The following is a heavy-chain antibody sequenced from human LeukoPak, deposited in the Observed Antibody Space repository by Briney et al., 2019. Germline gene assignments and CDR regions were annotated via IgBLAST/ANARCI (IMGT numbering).Heavy chain of an antibody. CDR3: ARGREYQLPEEYYFDY. CDR1: GGSISSSNW. Sequence: SETLSLTCAVPGGSISSSNWWSWVRQPPGKGLEWIGEIYHSGSTNYNPSLKSRVTISVDKSKNQFSLKLSSVTAADTAVYYCARGREYQLPEEYYFDYWGQGTLVTVSS. D-gene: IGHD2-2*01. V-gene: IGHV4-4*02. J-gene: IGHJ4*02. CDR2: IYHSGST.